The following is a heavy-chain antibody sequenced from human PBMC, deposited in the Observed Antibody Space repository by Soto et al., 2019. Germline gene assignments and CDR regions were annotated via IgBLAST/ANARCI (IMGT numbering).Heavy chain of an antibody. CDR2: ISNDGGSI. V-gene: IGHV3-74*01. Sequence: GGSLTLSCGASGFAISMYWMHLVSPAPGKGLEWVSRISNDGGSITYADSVKGRFTISRDNAKSTLYLQMDSLSVEDTAVYYCARFGTSHDTSGFLCWGQGTLVTVSS. J-gene: IGHJ4*02. CDR1: GFAISMYW. CDR3: ARFGTSHDTSGFLC. D-gene: IGHD3-22*01.